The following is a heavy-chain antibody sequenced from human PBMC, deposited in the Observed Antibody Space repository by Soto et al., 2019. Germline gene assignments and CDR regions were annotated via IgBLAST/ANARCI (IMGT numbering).Heavy chain of an antibody. J-gene: IGHJ4*02. V-gene: IGHV1-69*13. CDR1: GGTFSSYA. Sequence: VASVEVSCKASGGTFSSYAISWVRQAPGQGLEWMGGIIPIFGTANYAQKFQGRVTITADESTGTAYMELSSLRSEDTAVYYCARDSAVAGTGDYWGQGTLVTVSS. D-gene: IGHD6-19*01. CDR2: IIPIFGTA. CDR3: ARDSAVAGTGDY.